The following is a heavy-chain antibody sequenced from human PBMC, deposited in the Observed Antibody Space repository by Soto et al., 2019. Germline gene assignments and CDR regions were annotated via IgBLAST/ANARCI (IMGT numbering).Heavy chain of an antibody. J-gene: IGHJ5*02. CDR1: GGSISSYY. Sequence: SETLSLTCTVSGGSISSYYWSWIRQPPGKGLEWIGYIYYSGSTNYNPSLKSRVTISVDTSKNQFSLKLSSVTAADTAVYYCARQWGEVWFDPWGQGTLVTVSS. CDR2: IYYSGST. CDR3: ARQWGEVWFDP. D-gene: IGHD2-21*01. V-gene: IGHV4-59*08.